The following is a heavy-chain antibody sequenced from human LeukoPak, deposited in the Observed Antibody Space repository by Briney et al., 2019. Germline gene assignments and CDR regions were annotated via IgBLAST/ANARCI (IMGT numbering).Heavy chain of an antibody. CDR3: AREDGYNAPFDY. Sequence: SVKVSCKASGGTFSSYAISWVRQAPGQGLEWMGGIIPIFGTANYAQKFQGRVTITADESTSTAYMELSSLRSEDTAVYYCAREDGYNAPFDYWGQGTLVTVSS. CDR1: GGTFSSYA. J-gene: IGHJ4*02. D-gene: IGHD5-24*01. CDR2: IIPIFGTA. V-gene: IGHV1-69*13.